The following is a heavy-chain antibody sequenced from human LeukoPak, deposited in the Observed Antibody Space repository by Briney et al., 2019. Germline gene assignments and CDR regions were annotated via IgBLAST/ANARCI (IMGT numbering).Heavy chain of an antibody. J-gene: IGHJ4*02. CDR1: GGTFSSYA. Sequence: SVKVSCKASGGTFSSYAISWVRQAPGQGLEWMGGIIPIFGTANYAQKFQGRVTITADESTSTAYMELSSLRSEDTAVYYCARDAWSATRGRTYFHYFDYWGQGTLVTVSS. CDR3: ARDAWSATRGRTYFHYFDY. V-gene: IGHV1-69*13. D-gene: IGHD5-12*01. CDR2: IIPIFGTA.